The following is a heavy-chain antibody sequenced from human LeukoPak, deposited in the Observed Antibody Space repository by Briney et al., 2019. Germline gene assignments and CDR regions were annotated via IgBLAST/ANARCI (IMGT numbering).Heavy chain of an antibody. D-gene: IGHD2-8*02. CDR2: FDGNGPNT. CDR1: GFTFSSFA. V-gene: IGHV3-23*01. J-gene: IGHJ4*02. Sequence: GGSLRLSCAASGFTFSSFAMTWVRQAPGEGLEWVSGFDGNGPNTYYADSVKGRWTISRDNSRNTPYLEMNSLRPEDTAIYYCAKPRTTGLGWAQFDYWGQGSLVTVSS. CDR3: AKPRTTGLGWAQFDY.